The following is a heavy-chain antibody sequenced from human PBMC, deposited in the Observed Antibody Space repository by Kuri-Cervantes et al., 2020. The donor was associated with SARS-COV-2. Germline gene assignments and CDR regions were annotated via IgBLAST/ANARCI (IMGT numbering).Heavy chain of an antibody. CDR3: ARDLAYDSSGYAFDY. V-gene: IGHV4-61*02. D-gene: IGHD3-22*01. J-gene: IGHJ4*02. CDR1: GGSISSGSYY. CDR2: IYTSGST. Sequence: SCTGSGGSISSGSYYWSWIRQPAGKGLEWVGRIYTSGSTNYNPSLKSRVTISVDTSKNHFSLKLSSVTAADTAVYYCARDLAYDSSGYAFDYWGQGTLVTVSS.